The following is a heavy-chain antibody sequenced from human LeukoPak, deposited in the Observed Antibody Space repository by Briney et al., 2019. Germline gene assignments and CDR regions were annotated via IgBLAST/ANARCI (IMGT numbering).Heavy chain of an antibody. D-gene: IGHD3-22*01. CDR2: IYYSGST. CDR3: ARALGGPTYYYDSSGYDDAFDI. CDR1: DASITSTIYY. Sequence: PSETLSLTCTVSDASITSTIYYWAWIRQPPGRGLEWIGSIYYSGSTNYNPSVKSRVTISVDTSNNQFSLKLRSVTAADTAVYYCARALGGPTYYYDSSGYDDAFDIWGQGTMVTVSS. V-gene: IGHV4-39*07. J-gene: IGHJ3*02.